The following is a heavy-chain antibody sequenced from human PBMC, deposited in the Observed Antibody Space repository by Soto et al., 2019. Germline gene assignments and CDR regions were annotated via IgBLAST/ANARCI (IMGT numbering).Heavy chain of an antibody. J-gene: IGHJ5*02. CDR3: LRDYSGWFDL. CDR2: ISYDGTSE. V-gene: IGHV3-30-3*01. Sequence: QVQLVESRGGVVQPGRSLRLSCAASGFTFSSYPIHWVRQAPGKGLEWVGSISYDGTSEDFADSLRGRFTLSRDNSKNMLWLQMNSLRSEDTAVYYCLRDYSGWFDLWGQGTLVTVSS. CDR1: GFTFSSYP. D-gene: IGHD3-10*01.